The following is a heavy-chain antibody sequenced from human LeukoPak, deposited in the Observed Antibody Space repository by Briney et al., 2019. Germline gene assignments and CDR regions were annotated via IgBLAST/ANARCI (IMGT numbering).Heavy chain of an antibody. V-gene: IGHV3-21*04. CDR2: ISSSSSYI. CDR1: GFTFSSYS. CDR3: AKGDYDYVWGSYRYPYFDY. J-gene: IGHJ4*02. Sequence: PGGSLRLSCAASGFTFSSYSMNWVRQAPGKGLEWVSSISSSSSYIYYADSVKGRFTISRDNSKNTLYLQMNSLRAEDTAVYYCAKGDYDYVWGSYRYPYFDYWGQGTLVTVSS. D-gene: IGHD3-16*02.